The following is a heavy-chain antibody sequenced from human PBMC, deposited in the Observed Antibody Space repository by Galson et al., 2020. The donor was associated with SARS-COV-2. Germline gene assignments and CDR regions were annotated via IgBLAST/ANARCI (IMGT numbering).Heavy chain of an antibody. CDR3: AGVPGRGELVWFGELVVVWFDP. J-gene: IGHJ5*02. CDR1: GGSISSSSYY. CDR2: IYYSAST. D-gene: IGHD3-10*01. Sequence: SQTISLTCTVAGGSISSSSYYSGWIRQPPGQGLEWIGSIYYSASTYYNPSLKSRVTISVDTSKNQFSLKLSSVTAADTAVYYCAGVPGRGELVWFGELVVVWFDPWGQGTLVTVSS. V-gene: IGHV4-39*01.